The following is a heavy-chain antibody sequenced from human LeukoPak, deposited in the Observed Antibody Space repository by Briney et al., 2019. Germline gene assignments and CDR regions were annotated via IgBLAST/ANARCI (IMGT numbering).Heavy chain of an antibody. CDR1: GFNFIDYS. J-gene: IGHJ4*01. V-gene: IGHV3-48*01. Sequence: GGSLRLSCAASGFNFIDYSMNWVRQAPGKGLEWISYIGISSGNTKYADSVKGRFTISRDKARNSLYLQMNGLRVEDTAMYYCARDHRYAFDNWGHGTLVTVSS. CDR3: ARDHRYAFDN. D-gene: IGHD5-12*01. CDR2: IGISSGNT.